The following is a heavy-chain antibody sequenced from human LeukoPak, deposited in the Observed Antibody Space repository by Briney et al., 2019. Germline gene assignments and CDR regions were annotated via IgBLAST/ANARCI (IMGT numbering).Heavy chain of an antibody. D-gene: IGHD6-13*01. CDR2: IWYDGSNK. CDR3: ARDLLSSSWYIFDP. J-gene: IGHJ5*02. Sequence: GGSLRLSCAASGFTFSSYGMHWVRQAPGKGLEWVAVIWYDGSNKYYADSVKGRFTISRDNSKNTLYLQMNSLRAEDTAVYYCARDLLSSSWYIFDPWGQGTLVTVSS. CDR1: GFTFSSYG. V-gene: IGHV3-33*01.